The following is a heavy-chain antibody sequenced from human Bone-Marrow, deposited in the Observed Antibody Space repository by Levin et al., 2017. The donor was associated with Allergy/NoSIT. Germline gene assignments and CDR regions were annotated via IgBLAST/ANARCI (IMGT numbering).Heavy chain of an antibody. CDR1: GFTFSSYV. J-gene: IGHJ5*02. CDR3: ARELGGQYDH. V-gene: IGHV3-30-3*01. D-gene: IGHD7-27*01. CDR2: ISFDGTKK. Sequence: SCAGSGFTFSSYVMHWVRQSPGKGLEWVALISFDGTKKYYADSVRGRFTISRDNPKTTLYLEMDGLRPEDTAVYYCARELGGQYDHWGQGTLVTVSS.